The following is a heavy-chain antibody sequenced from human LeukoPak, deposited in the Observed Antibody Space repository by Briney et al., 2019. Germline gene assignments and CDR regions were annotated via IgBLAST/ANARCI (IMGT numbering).Heavy chain of an antibody. V-gene: IGHV3-30*02. CDR1: GFTLSSYG. D-gene: IGHD4-23*01. Sequence: PGGSLRLSCAASGFTLSSYGMHWVRQAPGKGLEWVAFIRYDGSNKYYADSVKGRFTISRDNSKNTLYLQMNSLRAEDTAEYYCAKDSYYGGNSVGAFDIWGQGTMVTVSS. CDR2: IRYDGSNK. J-gene: IGHJ3*02. CDR3: AKDSYYGGNSVGAFDI.